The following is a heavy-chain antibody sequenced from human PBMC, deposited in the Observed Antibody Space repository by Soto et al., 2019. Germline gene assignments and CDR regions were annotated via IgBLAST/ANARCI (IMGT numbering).Heavy chain of an antibody. CDR1: GFTFSSYA. Sequence: GGSLRLSCAASGFTFSSYAMSWVRQAPGKGLEWVSAISGSGGSTYYADSVKGRFTISRDNSKNTLYLQMNSLRAEDTAVYYCATRGILRFLEWLRPDAFDIWGQGTMVTVSS. V-gene: IGHV3-23*01. CDR2: ISGSGGST. J-gene: IGHJ3*02. D-gene: IGHD3-3*01. CDR3: ATRGILRFLEWLRPDAFDI.